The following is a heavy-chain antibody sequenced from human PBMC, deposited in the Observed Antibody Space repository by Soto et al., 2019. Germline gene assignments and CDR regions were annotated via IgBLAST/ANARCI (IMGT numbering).Heavy chain of an antibody. CDR2: ISYDGSNK. J-gene: IGHJ4*02. V-gene: IGHV3-30*18. CDR1: GFTFSSYG. Sequence: QVQLVESGGGVVQPGRSLRLSCAASGFTFSSYGMHWVRQAPGKGLEWVAVISYDGSNKYYADSVKGRFTISRDNSKNTVYLQMNSLRAEDTAVYYCAKDAPTMVYAMDDFDSWGQGTLVTVSS. CDR3: AKDAPTMVYAMDDFDS. D-gene: IGHD2-8*01.